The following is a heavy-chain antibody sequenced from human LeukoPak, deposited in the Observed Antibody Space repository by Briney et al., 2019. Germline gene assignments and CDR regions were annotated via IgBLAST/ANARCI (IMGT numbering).Heavy chain of an antibody. CDR1: GFTFSSYE. V-gene: IGHV3-48*03. CDR3: ARHDYVWGSYRFPRG. CDR2: ISSSGSTI. J-gene: IGHJ4*02. Sequence: PGGSLRLSCAASGFTFSSYEMNWVRQAPGKGLERVSYISSSGSTIYYADSVKGRFTISRDNAKNSLYLQMNSLRAEDTAVYYCARHDYVWGSYRFPRGWGQGTLVTVYS. D-gene: IGHD3-16*02.